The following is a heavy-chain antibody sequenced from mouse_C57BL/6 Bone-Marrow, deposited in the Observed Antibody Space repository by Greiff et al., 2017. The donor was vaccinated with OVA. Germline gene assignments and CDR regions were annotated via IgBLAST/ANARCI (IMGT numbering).Heavy chain of an antibody. V-gene: IGHV1-50*01. D-gene: IGHD2-2*01. J-gene: IGHJ1*03. CDR2: IDPSDSYT. CDR1: GYTFTSYW. CDR3: ARPVWLRYFDV. Sequence: QVQLQQPGAELVKPGASVKLSCQASGYTFTSYWMQWVKQRPGQGLEWIGEIDPSDSYTNYNQKFKGKATLTVDTSSSTAYMQLSSLTSEDSAVYYCARPVWLRYFDVWGTGTTVTVSS.